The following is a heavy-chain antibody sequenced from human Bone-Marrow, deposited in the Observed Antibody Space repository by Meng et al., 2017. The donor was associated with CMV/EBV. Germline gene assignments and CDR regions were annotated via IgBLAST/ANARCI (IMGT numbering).Heavy chain of an antibody. Sequence: SCAASGFTFSSYAMSWVRQAPGKGLEWVSVIYSGGSSTYYADSVKGRFTISRDNSKNTLYLQMNSLRAEDTAVYYCAAGGGARWGQGTLVTVSS. J-gene: IGHJ4*02. V-gene: IGHV3-23*03. CDR2: IYSGGSST. D-gene: IGHD2-15*01. CDR1: GFTFSSYA. CDR3: AAGGGAR.